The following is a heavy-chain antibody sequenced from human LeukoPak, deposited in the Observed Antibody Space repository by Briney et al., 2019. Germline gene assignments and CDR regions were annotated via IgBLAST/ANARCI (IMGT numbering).Heavy chain of an antibody. D-gene: IGHD4-17*01. CDR2: IYYSGNT. CDR1: GGSISPYY. J-gene: IGHJ4*02. V-gene: IGHV4-59*01. CDR3: ARGIESYGDYGY. Sequence: SEXXXXTXTXSGGSISPYYWSWIRQPPGKGLEWLGYIYYSGNTNYNTSLKRRVTISIETSKKEFSLKLSSLTAADTAIYYCARGIESYGDYGYWGQGILVTVSS.